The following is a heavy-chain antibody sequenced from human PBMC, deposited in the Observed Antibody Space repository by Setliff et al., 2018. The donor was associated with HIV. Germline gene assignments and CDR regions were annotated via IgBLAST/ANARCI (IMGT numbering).Heavy chain of an antibody. CDR3: ARAAYSYGYNDY. CDR1: GASITSGYY. Sequence: SETLSLTCTVSGASITSGYYWSWIRQHPGKGLEWIGYINYSGSIYYNPSLKSRLFISLDTSENQFSLQVTSVTAADTAVYYCARAAYSYGYNDYWGQGTLVTVSS. V-gene: IGHV4-31*03. CDR2: INYSGSI. J-gene: IGHJ4*02. D-gene: IGHD5-18*01.